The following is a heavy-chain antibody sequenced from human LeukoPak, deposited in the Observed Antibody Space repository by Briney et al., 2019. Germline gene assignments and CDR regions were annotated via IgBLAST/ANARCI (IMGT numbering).Heavy chain of an antibody. CDR3: AKADEQLALGVDY. D-gene: IGHD6-6*01. V-gene: IGHV3-30-3*02. Sequence: PGGSLRLSCAASGFIFSSYAMHWVRQAPGKGLEWVADISYDGSNKYYADSVKGRFTISRDNSKNTLYLQMNSLRAEDTAVYYCAKADEQLALGVDYWGQGTLVTVSS. J-gene: IGHJ4*02. CDR1: GFIFSSYA. CDR2: ISYDGSNK.